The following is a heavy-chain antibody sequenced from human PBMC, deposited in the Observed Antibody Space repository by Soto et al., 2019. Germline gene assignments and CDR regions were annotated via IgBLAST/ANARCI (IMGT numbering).Heavy chain of an antibody. D-gene: IGHD3-10*01. V-gene: IGHV4-4*02. Sequence: TLSLTCAVSGGSISSSNWWSWVRQPPGKGLEWIGEIYHSGSTNYNPSLKSRVTISVDKSKNQFSLKLSSVTAADTAVYYCARDVPSVLLWFGELFTPSGWFDPWGQGTLVTVSS. CDR2: IYHSGST. CDR3: ARDVPSVLLWFGELFTPSGWFDP. J-gene: IGHJ5*02. CDR1: GGSISSSNW.